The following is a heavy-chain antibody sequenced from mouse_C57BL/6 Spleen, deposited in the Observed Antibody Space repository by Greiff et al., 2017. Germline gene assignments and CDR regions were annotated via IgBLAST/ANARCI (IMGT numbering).Heavy chain of an antibody. CDR2: IYSGDGDT. Sequence: VQLQQSGAELVKPGASVKISCKASGYAFSSYWMNWVKQRPGKGLEWIGQIYSGDGDTNSNGKFKDKATLTADKSSSTAYMQLSSLTSEDAAVYSCARGITTVVATADYWGQGTTLTVSS. CDR3: ARGITTVVATADY. V-gene: IGHV1-80*01. CDR1: GYAFSSYW. J-gene: IGHJ2*01. D-gene: IGHD1-1*01.